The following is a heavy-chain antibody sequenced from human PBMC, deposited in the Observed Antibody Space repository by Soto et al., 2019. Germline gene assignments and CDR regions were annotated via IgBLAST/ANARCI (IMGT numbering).Heavy chain of an antibody. CDR1: GFTFSSND. V-gene: IGHV3-53*01. J-gene: IGHJ3*01. CDR2: ISSSGST. CDR3: ATSPLLPGAP. Sequence: EVQLVESGGGLIQPGGSLRLSCAASGFTFSSNDMNWVRQAPGKGLEWVSLISSSGSTSYADSVKGRFTISRDDSKHTLYLQMTNLRARDTAVHYCATSPLLPGAPWGPGTVVTVSS. D-gene: IGHD3-22*01.